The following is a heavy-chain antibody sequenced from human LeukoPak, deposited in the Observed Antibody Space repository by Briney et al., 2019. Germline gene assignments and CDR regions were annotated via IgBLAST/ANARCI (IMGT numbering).Heavy chain of an antibody. Sequence: NPNSGNTGYAQKFQGRVTMTRNTSISTAYMELSSLRSEDTAVYYCARGLSRLVRERGAFDIWGQGTMVTVSS. D-gene: IGHD3-10*01. CDR2: NPNSGNT. V-gene: IGHV1-8*01. J-gene: IGHJ3*02. CDR3: ARGLSRLVRERGAFDI.